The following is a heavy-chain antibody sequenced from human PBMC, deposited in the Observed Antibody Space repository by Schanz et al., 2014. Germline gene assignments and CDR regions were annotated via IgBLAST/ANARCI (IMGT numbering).Heavy chain of an antibody. Sequence: QVQLVQSGAEVKKPGASVRVSCKASGYSFTTYDVNWVRQATGQGLEWMGWMNPTTGNRGYAQNFQGRVTMTRDTSLKTAYMEMTDLKFEDAGLYYCARETTIITGGAFDVWGQGTMVTVSS. CDR2: MNPTTGNR. J-gene: IGHJ3*01. D-gene: IGHD3-9*01. CDR1: GYSFTTYD. CDR3: ARETTIITGGAFDV. V-gene: IGHV1-8*01.